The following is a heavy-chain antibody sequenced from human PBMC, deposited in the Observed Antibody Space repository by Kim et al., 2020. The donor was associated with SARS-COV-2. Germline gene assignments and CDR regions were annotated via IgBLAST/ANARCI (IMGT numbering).Heavy chain of an antibody. CDR2: ISYDGCNK. V-gene: IGHV3-30-3*01. Sequence: GGSLRLSCAASGFTFSSYAMHWVRQAPGKGLEWVAVISYDGCNKYYADSVKGRFTISRYNSKNTLYLQMNSLRAEDTAVYYCAGDRRYFDWLFQTDYYYGMDVWGQGTTVTVSS. CDR3: AGDRRYFDWLFQTDYYYGMDV. CDR1: GFTFSSYA. D-gene: IGHD3-9*01. J-gene: IGHJ6*02.